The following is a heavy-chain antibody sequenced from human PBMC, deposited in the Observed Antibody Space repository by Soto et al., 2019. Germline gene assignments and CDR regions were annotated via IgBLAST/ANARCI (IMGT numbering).Heavy chain of an antibody. CDR1: GYGFTTYW. CDR2: IDPSDSET. V-gene: IGHV5-10-1*03. J-gene: IGHJ4*02. Sequence: EVQLVQSGAEVKKPGESLRIACKGSGYGFTTYWINWVRQLPGKGLEWMGRIDPSDSETNFGPSFQGHVTLSVDTSSNTAYLQWSSLKASDTATYYCARETGTYSNDYWGQGTLVSVSS. CDR3: ARETGTYSNDY. D-gene: IGHD5-18*01.